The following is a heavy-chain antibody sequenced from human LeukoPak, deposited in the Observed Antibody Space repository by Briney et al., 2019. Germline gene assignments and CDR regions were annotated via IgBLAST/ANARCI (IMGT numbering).Heavy chain of an antibody. D-gene: IGHD3-22*01. V-gene: IGHV3-23*01. CDR2: ISGSGGST. CDR3: AKVSRITMIVVVIPPNYYFDY. J-gene: IGHJ4*02. Sequence: GGSLRLSCAASGFTFSSYAMSWVRQAPGKGLEWVPAISGSGGSTYYADSVKGRFTISRDNSKNTLYLQMNSLRAEDTAVYYCAKVSRITMIVVVIPPNYYFDYWGQGTLVTVFS. CDR1: GFTFSSYA.